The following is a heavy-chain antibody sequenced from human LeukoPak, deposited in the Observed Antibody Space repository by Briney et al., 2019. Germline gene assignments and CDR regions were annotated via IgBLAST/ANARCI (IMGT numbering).Heavy chain of an antibody. V-gene: IGHV3-23*01. CDR1: GFTFSSYA. Sequence: GGSLRLSCAASGFTFSSYAMSWVRQAPGKGLEWVSAISGSGGSTYYADSVKGRFTISRDKSKNTLYLQMNSLRAEDTAVYYCAKSPSIVVVPAANFGGWFDPWGQGTLVTVSS. D-gene: IGHD2-2*01. J-gene: IGHJ5*02. CDR2: ISGSGGST. CDR3: AKSPSIVVVPAANFGGWFDP.